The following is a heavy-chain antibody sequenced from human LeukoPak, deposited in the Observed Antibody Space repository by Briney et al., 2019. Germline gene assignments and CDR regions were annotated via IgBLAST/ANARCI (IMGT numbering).Heavy chain of an antibody. CDR2: ISSSSNYI. CDR3: AELGITMIGGV. D-gene: IGHD3-10*02. CDR1: GFTFSSYN. J-gene: IGHJ6*04. V-gene: IGHV3-21*01. Sequence: GGSLRLSCAASGFTFSSYNMNWVRQAPGKGLEWISSISSSSNYIYYADSLKGRFTISRDNAKNSLYLQMNSLRAEDTAVYYCAELGITMIGGVWGKGTTVTISS.